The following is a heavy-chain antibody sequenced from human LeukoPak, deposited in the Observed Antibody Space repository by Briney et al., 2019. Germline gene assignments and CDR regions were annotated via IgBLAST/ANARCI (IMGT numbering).Heavy chain of an antibody. CDR3: ARAQIYCGGDCYRTFDY. J-gene: IGHJ4*02. CDR1: GGSISSGGYY. V-gene: IGHV4-31*03. D-gene: IGHD2-21*02. CDR2: IYYSGST. Sequence: SETLSLTCTVSGGSISSGGYYWSWIRQHPGKGLEWIGYIYYSGSTYYNPSLKSRVTISVDTSKNQFSLKLSSVTAADTAVYYCARAQIYCGGDCYRTFDYWGQGTLVTVSS.